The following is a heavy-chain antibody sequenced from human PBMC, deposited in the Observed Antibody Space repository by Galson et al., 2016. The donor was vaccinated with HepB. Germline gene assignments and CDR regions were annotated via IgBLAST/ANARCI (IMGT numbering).Heavy chain of an antibody. Sequence: WIGSIHYSGATYYDASLRSRVAMSVDTSKNQFSLRLSSVTAADTAVYYCARHGLLYYDFWNAYLFLPPFDPWGQGTLVTVSS. CDR2: IHYSGAT. V-gene: IGHV4-39*01. J-gene: IGHJ5*02. CDR3: ARHGLLYYDFWNAYLFLPPFDP. D-gene: IGHD3-3*01.